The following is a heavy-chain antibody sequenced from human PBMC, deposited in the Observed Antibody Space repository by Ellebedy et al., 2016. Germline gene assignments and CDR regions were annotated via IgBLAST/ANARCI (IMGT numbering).Heavy chain of an antibody. Sequence: GGSLRLSCAASGFSFTNYGAHWIRQVPGKGLEWVAVIWYDGSNKYYGDSVKGRFTISRDNSKNTLYLQMNSLRAEDTAVYYCARRIAARPDYYYAMDVWGQGTTVTVAS. CDR1: GFSFTNYG. V-gene: IGHV3-33*01. CDR2: IWYDGSNK. CDR3: ARRIAARPDYYYAMDV. D-gene: IGHD6-6*01. J-gene: IGHJ6*02.